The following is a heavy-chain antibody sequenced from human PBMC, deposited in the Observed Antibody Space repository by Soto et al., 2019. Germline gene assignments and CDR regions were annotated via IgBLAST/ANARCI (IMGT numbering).Heavy chain of an antibody. D-gene: IGHD3-10*01. J-gene: IGHJ4*02. CDR2: IYYSGST. CDR1: GGSISSGGYY. Sequence: QVQLQESGPGLVKPSQTLSLTCTFSGGSISSGGYYWSWIRQHPGKGLEWIGYIYYSGSTYYNPSLKSRVTISVDTSKNQFSLKLSSVTAADTAVYYCARYCPMAATLDFYYFDYWGQGTLVTVSS. V-gene: IGHV4-31*03. CDR3: ARYCPMAATLDFYYFDY.